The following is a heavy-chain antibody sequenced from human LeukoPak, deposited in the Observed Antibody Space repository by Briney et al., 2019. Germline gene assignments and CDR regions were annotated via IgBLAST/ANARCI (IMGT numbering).Heavy chain of an antibody. D-gene: IGHD2-2*01. CDR1: AYTFTGYY. V-gene: IGHV1-2*02. CDR2: IHPNSGGT. J-gene: IGHJ4*02. Sequence: ASVKVSCKASAYTFTGYYMHRVRQAPGQGLEWMGWIHPNSGGTNYAQKFQGRVTMTRDTSISTVYMELSRLRSNDTAVYYCAREEGRCSSTSCSAPFNYWGQGTLVTVSS. CDR3: AREEGRCSSTSCSAPFNY.